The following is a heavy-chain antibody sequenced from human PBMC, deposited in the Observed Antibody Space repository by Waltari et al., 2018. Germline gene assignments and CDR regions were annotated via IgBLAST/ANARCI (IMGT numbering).Heavy chain of an antibody. Sequence: QVQLQQWGAGLLKPSETLSLTCAVYGGSFSGYYWCWIRQPPGKGLEWIGEINHSGSTNYNPSLKSRVTISVDTSKNQFSLKLSSVTAADTAVYYCARQPPTVTLRYFDYWGQGTLVTVSS. CDR1: GGSFSGYY. D-gene: IGHD4-17*01. V-gene: IGHV4-34*01. CDR2: INHSGST. CDR3: ARQPPTVTLRYFDY. J-gene: IGHJ4*02.